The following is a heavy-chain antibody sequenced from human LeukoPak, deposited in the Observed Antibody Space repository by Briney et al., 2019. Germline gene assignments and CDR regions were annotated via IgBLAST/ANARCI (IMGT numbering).Heavy chain of an antibody. J-gene: IGHJ4*02. Sequence: PGGSLRLSCAASGFTFSRYGMHWVRQAPGKGLEWVAVLWYDGSNKDYADSVKGRFTISRDNSKNTLYLQMNSLSVEDTAVYYCARNSIAYSNMADPANMADYWGQGTLVTVSS. CDR2: LWYDGSNK. V-gene: IGHV3-33*01. CDR1: GFTFSRYG. CDR3: ARNSIAYSNMADPANMADY. D-gene: IGHD2-15*01.